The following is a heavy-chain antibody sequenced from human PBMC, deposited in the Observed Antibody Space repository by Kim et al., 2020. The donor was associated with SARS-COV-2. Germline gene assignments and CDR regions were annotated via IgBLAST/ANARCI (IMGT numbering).Heavy chain of an antibody. V-gene: IGHV3-74*01. CDR1: GFTFSSYW. CDR2: INSDGSST. CDR3: AREKAKYYYGSGSHNSPFDY. Sequence: GGSLRLSCAASGFTFSSYWMHWVRQAPGKGLVWVSRINSDGSSTSYADSVKGRFTISRDNAKNTLYLQMNSLRAEDTAVYYCAREKAKYYYGSGSHNSPFDYWGQGTLVTVSS. J-gene: IGHJ4*02. D-gene: IGHD3-10*01.